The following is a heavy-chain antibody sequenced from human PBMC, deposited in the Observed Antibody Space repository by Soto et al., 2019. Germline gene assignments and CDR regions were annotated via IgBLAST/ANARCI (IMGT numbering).Heavy chain of an antibody. CDR2: IHYSGTT. CDR1: GTSISSYY. J-gene: IGHJ4*02. CDR3: ARYNSNAIDY. Sequence: LRETLSLTCTVSGTSISSYYWSWIRQPPGKGLEWIANIHYSGTTNYNPSLASRVTLSVDTSKNQFSLKMTSVTAADRAMYFCARYNSNAIDYWGRGTLVTVSS. V-gene: IGHV4-59*01. D-gene: IGHD1-1*01.